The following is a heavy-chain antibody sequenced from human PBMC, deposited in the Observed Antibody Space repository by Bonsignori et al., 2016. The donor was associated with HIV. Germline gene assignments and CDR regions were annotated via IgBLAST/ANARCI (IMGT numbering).Heavy chain of an antibody. J-gene: IGHJ4*02. V-gene: IGHV3-23*01. Sequence: VRQAPGKGLEWVSSISGSGVTTYYADSAKGRFTISRDNSKNTLYLQMNSLRAEETAVYYCAKGKAGGGDSWGQGTLVTVSS. CDR2: ISGSGVTT. CDR3: AKGKAGGGDS. D-gene: IGHD2-8*02.